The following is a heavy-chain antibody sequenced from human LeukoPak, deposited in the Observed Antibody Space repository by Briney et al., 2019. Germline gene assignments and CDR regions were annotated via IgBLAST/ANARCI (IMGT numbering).Heavy chain of an antibody. J-gene: IGHJ4*02. CDR2: IIPIFGTA. CDR1: GGTFSSYA. V-gene: IGHV1-69*06. CDR3: ARDRGYGDYLFDY. D-gene: IGHD4-17*01. Sequence: AASVKVSCKASGGTFSSYAISWVRQAPGQGLEWMGGIIPIFGTANYAQKFQGRVTITADKSTSTAYMELSSLRSEDTAVYYCARDRGYGDYLFDYWGQGTLVTVSS.